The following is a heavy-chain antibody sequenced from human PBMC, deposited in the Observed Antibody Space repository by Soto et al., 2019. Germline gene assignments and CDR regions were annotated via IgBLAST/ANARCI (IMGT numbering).Heavy chain of an antibody. D-gene: IGHD5-18*01. V-gene: IGHV3-33*01. CDR1: GFTFSSYG. CDR3: AREAAMVYYYYYYGMDV. Sequence: GSLRLSCAASGFTFSSYGMHWVRQAPGKGLEWVAVIWYDGSNKYYADSVKGRFTISRDNSKNTLYLQMNSLRAEDTAVYYCAREAAMVYYYYYYGMDVWGQGTTVTVSS. J-gene: IGHJ6*02. CDR2: IWYDGSNK.